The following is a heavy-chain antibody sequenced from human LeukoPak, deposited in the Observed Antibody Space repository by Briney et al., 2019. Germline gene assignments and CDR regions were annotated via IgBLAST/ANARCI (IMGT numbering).Heavy chain of an antibody. CDR2: ISSSGSTI. V-gene: IGHV3-48*03. D-gene: IGHD3-10*02. CDR1: GFTVGNNY. Sequence: GGSLRLSCAASGFTVGNNYMAWVRQVPGKGLEWVSYISSSGSTIYYADSVKGRFTISRDNAKNSLYLQMNSLRAEDTAVYYCAELGITMIGGVWGKGTTVTISS. CDR3: AELGITMIGGV. J-gene: IGHJ6*04.